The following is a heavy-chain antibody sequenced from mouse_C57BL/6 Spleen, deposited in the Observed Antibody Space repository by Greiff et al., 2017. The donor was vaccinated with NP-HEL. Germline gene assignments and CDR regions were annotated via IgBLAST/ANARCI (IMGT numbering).Heavy chain of an antibody. CDR1: GYAFSSYW. J-gene: IGHJ4*01. CDR2: IYPGDGDT. V-gene: IGHV1-80*01. CDR3: ARKGLVAEDYYAMDY. Sequence: VKLMESGAELVKPGASVKISCKASGYAFSSYWMNWVKQRPGKGLEWIGQIYPGDGDTNYNGKFKGKATLTADKSSSTAYMQLSSLTSEDSAVYVCARKGLVAEDYYAMDYWGQGTSVTVSS. D-gene: IGHD1-1*01.